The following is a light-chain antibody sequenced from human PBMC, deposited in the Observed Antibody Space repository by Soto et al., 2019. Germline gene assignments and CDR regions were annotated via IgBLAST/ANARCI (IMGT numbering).Light chain of an antibody. V-gene: IGLV2-14*01. Sequence: QSVLTQPASVSGSPGQSITISCTGTSGDIGAYDYVSWYQQHPGKAPKVMIRDVTHRPSGVSNRFSGSKSGNTASLTISGLQAEDEADYYCSSYTTSSSVVFGGGTQLTVL. CDR3: SSYTTSSSVV. CDR2: DVT. J-gene: IGLJ2*01. CDR1: SGDIGAYDY.